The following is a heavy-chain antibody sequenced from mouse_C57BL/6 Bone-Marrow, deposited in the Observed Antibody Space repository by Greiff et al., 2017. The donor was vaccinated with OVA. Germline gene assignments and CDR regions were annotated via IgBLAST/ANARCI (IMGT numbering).Heavy chain of an antibody. J-gene: IGHJ1*03. D-gene: IGHD1-1*01. CDR1: GYTFTDYN. Sequence: VQLQQSGPELVKPGASVKMSCKASGYTFTDYNMHWVKQSHGKSLEWIGYINPNNGGTSYNQKFKGKATLTVNKSSSTAYMELRSLTSEDSAVYYCARMGDYYGSSYWYCDVWGTGTTVTVSS. CDR3: ARMGDYYGSSYWYCDV. V-gene: IGHV1-22*01. CDR2: INPNNGGT.